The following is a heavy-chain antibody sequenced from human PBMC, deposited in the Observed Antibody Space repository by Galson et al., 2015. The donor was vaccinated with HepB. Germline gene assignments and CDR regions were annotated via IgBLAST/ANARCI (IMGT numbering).Heavy chain of an antibody. CDR2: ISYDGSNK. CDR3: AKGAAYGIIGGYCSGGSCWGYFDY. CDR1: GFTFSSYA. V-gene: IGHV3-30-3*01. J-gene: IGHJ4*02. Sequence: SLRLSCAASGFTFSSYAMHWVRQAPGKGLEWVAVISYDGSNKYYADSVKGRFTISRDNSKNTLYLQMNSLRAEDTAVYYCAKGAAYGIIGGYCSGGSCWGYFDYWGQGTLVTVSS. D-gene: IGHD2-15*01.